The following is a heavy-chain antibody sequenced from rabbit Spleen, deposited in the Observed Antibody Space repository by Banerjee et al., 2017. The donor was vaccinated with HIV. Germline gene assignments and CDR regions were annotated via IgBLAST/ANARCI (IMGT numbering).Heavy chain of an antibody. CDR3: ARDTSSSFSSYGMDL. D-gene: IGHD1-1*01. CDR2: IDSGSSGFT. Sequence: QSLEESGGGLVQPEGSLALTCKASGFSFSISSYMCWVRQAPGKGLEWIACIDSGSSGFTYYATWAKGRFTCSKTSSTTVTLQMTRLTAADTATYFCARDTSSSFSSYGMDLWGPGTLVTVS. J-gene: IGHJ6*01. V-gene: IGHV1S40*01. CDR1: GFSFSISSY.